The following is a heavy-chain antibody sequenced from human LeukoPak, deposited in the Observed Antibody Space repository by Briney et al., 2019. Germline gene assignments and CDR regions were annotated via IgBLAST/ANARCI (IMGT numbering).Heavy chain of an antibody. CDR1: GYTFTNYY. D-gene: IGHD4-17*01. CDR2: INPSGGST. J-gene: IGHJ6*03. V-gene: IGHV1-46*01. Sequence: ATVKVSCKASGYTFTNYYMHWVRQAPGQGLEWMGMINPSGGSTSYAQKFQGRVTMTRNTSISTAYMELSSLRSEDTAVCYCARGLTTVTTTYYYYMDVWGKGTTVTISS. CDR3: ARGLTTVTTTYYYYMDV.